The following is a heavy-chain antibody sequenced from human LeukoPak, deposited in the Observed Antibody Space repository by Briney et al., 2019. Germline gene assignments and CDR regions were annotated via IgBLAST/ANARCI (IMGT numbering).Heavy chain of an antibody. CDR1: GXTFSSYD. V-gene: IGHV3-13*01. D-gene: IGHD3-9*01. J-gene: IGHJ4*02. CDR3: ARGGPYYDILTGYSYYFDY. CDR2: IGTAGDT. Sequence: GGSLRLSCAASGXTFSSYDMHWVRQATGKGREWVSAIGTAGDTYYPGSVKGRFTISRENAKNSLYLQMNSLRAGDTAVYYCARGGPYYDILTGYSYYFDYWGQGTLVTVSS.